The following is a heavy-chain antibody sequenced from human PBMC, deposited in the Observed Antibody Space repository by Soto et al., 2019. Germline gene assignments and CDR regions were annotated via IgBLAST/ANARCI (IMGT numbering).Heavy chain of an antibody. V-gene: IGHV3-11*05. J-gene: IGHJ4*02. CDR1: GFTFSDHY. D-gene: IGHD6-13*01. Sequence: QVHLVESGGGLGKPGGSLRLSCAASGFTFSDHYMSWIRQAPGKGLEWIAYISASGSYTNYADFLKGRFSISRDNANNSLYLQMNSLRDEDTAVYYCARDKGYAAAADSWGQGTLVTVSS. CDR3: ARDKGYAAAADS. CDR2: ISASGSYT.